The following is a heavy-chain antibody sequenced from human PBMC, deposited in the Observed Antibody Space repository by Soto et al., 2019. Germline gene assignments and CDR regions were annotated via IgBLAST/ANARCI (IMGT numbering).Heavy chain of an antibody. CDR1: GYTFGKYG. V-gene: IGHV1-18*01. CDR2: ISVYHGNT. CDR3: EKDCSGASCGFDI. D-gene: IGHD2-15*01. Sequence: QVQLVQSGTEVKKPGASVKVSFKASGYTFGKYGISWVRQAPGQGLEWVGWISVYHGNTVHAQKFRGRVNMTTDTSTSTAYMELGSLKSDDTAIYYCEKDCSGASCGFDIWGQGTLVTVSS. J-gene: IGHJ4*02.